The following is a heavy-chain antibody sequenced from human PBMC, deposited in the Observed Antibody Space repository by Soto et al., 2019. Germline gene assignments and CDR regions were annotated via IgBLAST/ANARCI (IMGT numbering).Heavy chain of an antibody. D-gene: IGHD2-15*01. V-gene: IGHV1-69*13. Sequence: SVKVSCKASGGTFSSYAISWVQQAPGQGLEWMGGIIPLSGTANYAQKFQGRLTITADESTSIAYMELSSLRSEDTAVYYCARAYCSGGSCPYGMDVWGQGTTLTVSS. J-gene: IGHJ6*02. CDR3: ARAYCSGGSCPYGMDV. CDR1: GGTFSSYA. CDR2: IIPLSGTA.